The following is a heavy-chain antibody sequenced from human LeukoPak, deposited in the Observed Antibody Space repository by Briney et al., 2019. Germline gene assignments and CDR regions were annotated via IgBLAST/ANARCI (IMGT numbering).Heavy chain of an antibody. D-gene: IGHD3-9*01. Sequence: GASVKVSCKASGYTFTGYYMHWVRQAPGQGLEWMGWINPNSGGTNYAQKFQGRVTMTRDTSISTAYMELSRLRSDDTAVYYCARSLSLLRYFDWYMDVWGKGTTVTVSS. J-gene: IGHJ6*04. CDR1: GYTFTGYY. V-gene: IGHV1-2*02. CDR2: INPNSGGT. CDR3: ARSLSLLRYFDWYMDV.